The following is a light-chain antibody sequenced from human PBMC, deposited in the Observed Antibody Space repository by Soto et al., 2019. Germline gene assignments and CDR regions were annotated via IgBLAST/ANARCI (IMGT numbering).Light chain of an antibody. V-gene: IGKV3-15*01. J-gene: IGKJ4*01. CDR1: QSVFSK. CDR3: MQYDDWLRLT. CDR2: DAS. Sequence: EMVMTQSPGTLSVSPGERVTLSCRASQSVFSKLAWYQQKPGQAPTLLIFDASARAPGTPARFSGSGSGTEFTLTINSLQSEDFGVYFCMQYDDWLRLTFGGGTKVDIK.